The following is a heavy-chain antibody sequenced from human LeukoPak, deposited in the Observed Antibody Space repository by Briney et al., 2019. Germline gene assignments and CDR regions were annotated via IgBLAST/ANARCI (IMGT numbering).Heavy chain of an antibody. Sequence: KPSESLSLTCAVYGGSFSGYYWSWIRQPPRKGLEWIGEINHSGSTNYNPPLKSRATISVDTSKNQFSLKLSSVTAADTAVYYCARGLVSSSGWFDPWGQGTLVTVSS. CDR3: ARGLVSSSGWFDP. CDR1: GGSFSGYY. CDR2: INHSGST. J-gene: IGHJ5*02. D-gene: IGHD6-13*01. V-gene: IGHV4-34*01.